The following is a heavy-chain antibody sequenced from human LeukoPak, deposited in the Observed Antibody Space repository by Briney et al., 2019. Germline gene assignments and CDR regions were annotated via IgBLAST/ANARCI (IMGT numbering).Heavy chain of an antibody. CDR2: IYYSGST. CDR3: ARGSYCSSTSCHEPDYFDY. J-gene: IGHJ4*02. V-gene: IGHV4-31*03. Sequence: SVTLSLTCTVSGGSISSGGYYWSWIRQHPGKGLEWIGYIYYSGSTYYNPSLKSRVTISVDTSKNQFSLKLSSVTAADTAVYYCARGSYCSSTSCHEPDYFDYWGQGTLVTVSS. CDR1: GGSISSGGYY. D-gene: IGHD2-2*01.